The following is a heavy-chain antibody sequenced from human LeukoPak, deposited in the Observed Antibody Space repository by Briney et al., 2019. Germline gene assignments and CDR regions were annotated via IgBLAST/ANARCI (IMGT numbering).Heavy chain of an antibody. D-gene: IGHD3-10*01. CDR2: IWYDGSNK. CDR1: GFTFSNYW. J-gene: IGHJ4*02. CDR3: ARDLYYYGSGSYPWDY. Sequence: GGSLRLSCAASGFTFSNYWMSWVRQAPGKGLEWVAVIWYDGSNKYYADSVKGRFTISRDNSKNTLYLQMNSLRAEDTAVYYCARDLYYYGSGSYPWDYWGQGTLVTVSS. V-gene: IGHV3-33*08.